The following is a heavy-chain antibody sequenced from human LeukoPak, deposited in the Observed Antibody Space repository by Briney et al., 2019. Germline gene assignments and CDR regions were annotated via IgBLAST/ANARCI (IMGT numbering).Heavy chain of an antibody. Sequence: ASVKVSFKASGYIFTVYYKHWGRQAPGQGLEWMGWINPNSGGTNYAQKFQGRVTMTRDTSISTAYMELSRLRSDDTAVYYCAVPPPSGYYRFDAFDIWGQGTMVTVSA. D-gene: IGHD3-22*01. CDR1: GYIFTVYY. CDR2: INPNSGGT. CDR3: AVPPPSGYYRFDAFDI. J-gene: IGHJ3*02. V-gene: IGHV1-2*02.